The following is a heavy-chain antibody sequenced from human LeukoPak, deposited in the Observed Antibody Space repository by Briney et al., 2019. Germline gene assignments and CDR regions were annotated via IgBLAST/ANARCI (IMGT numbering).Heavy chain of an antibody. CDR3: ARQAYSSNLGWFDP. CDR2: MYYSGSN. V-gene: IGHV4-39*01. CDR1: GGSITSSSYY. Sequence: SETLSLTCTVSGGSITSSSYYWGWIRQPPGKGLEWIGSMYYSGSNYYNPSLKSRITISEDTSKNQFSLKLRSVTAADTAVYYCARQAYSSNLGWFDPWGQGTLVTVSS. D-gene: IGHD6-13*01. J-gene: IGHJ5*02.